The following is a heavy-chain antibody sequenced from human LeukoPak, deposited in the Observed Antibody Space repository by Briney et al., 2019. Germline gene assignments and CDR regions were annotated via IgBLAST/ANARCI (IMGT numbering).Heavy chain of an antibody. CDR3: SRDGGLRLSRNYYYYYMDG. CDR2: FIPIFGTA. Sequence: SVKVSCKASGGTFSSYAISWVRQAPGQGLEWMGGFIPIFGTANYAQKFQGRVTITADKSTSTAYMELSSLRSEDTAVYYCSRDGGLRLSRNYYYYYMDGWGKGTTVTVSS. J-gene: IGHJ6*03. CDR1: GGTFSSYA. V-gene: IGHV1-69*06. D-gene: IGHD5-12*01.